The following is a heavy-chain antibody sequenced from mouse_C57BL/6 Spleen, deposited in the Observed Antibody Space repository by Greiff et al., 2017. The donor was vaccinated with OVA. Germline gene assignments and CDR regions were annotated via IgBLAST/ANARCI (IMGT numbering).Heavy chain of an antibody. CDR3: AQSMVKKGGWYFDV. D-gene: IGHD2-1*01. V-gene: IGHV1-69*01. CDR1: GYTFTSYW. Sequence: QVHVKQPGAELVMPGASVKLSCKASGYTFTSYWMHWVKQRPGQGLEWIGEIDPSDSHTNYNQKFKGKSTLTVDKSSSTAYMQRSSLTSEDSAVYYCAQSMVKKGGWYFDVWGTGTTVTVSS. CDR2: IDPSDSHT. J-gene: IGHJ1*03.